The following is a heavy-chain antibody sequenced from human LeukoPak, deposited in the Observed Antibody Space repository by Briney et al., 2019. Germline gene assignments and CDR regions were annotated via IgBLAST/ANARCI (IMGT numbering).Heavy chain of an antibody. CDR1: GGSSSSSSYY. V-gene: IGHV4-39*07. CDR3: ARDQGVTMIVVVGNAFDI. Sequence: PSATLSLTCAVAGGSSSSSSYYWGWIRQTPGKGLAWIGRIYYSGITYYNPSLKIRVTISVDTSKNPFSLKLSSVTAADTAVYYCARDQGVTMIVVVGNAFDIWGQGTMVTVSS. D-gene: IGHD3-22*01. CDR2: IYYSGIT. J-gene: IGHJ3*02.